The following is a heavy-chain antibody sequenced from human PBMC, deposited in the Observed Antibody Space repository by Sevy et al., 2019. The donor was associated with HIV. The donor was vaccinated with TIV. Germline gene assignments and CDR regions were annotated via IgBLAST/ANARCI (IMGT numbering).Heavy chain of an antibody. J-gene: IGHJ6*02. CDR3: ARGGREQQLDYYYYYGMDV. CDR2: ISSSSSTI. D-gene: IGHD6-13*01. CDR1: GFTFSSYS. Sequence: GGSLRLSSAASGFTFSSYSMIWVRQAPGKGLEWVSYISSSSSTIYYADSVKGRFTISRDNAKNSLYLQMNSLRAEDTAVYYCARGGREQQLDYYYYYGMDVWGQGTTVTVSS. V-gene: IGHV3-48*01.